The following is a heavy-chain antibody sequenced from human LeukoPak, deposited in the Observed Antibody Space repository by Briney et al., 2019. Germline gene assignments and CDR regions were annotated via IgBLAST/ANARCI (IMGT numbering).Heavy chain of an antibody. CDR3: ARHEQQLVRAFDY. J-gene: IGHJ4*02. V-gene: IGHV4-39*01. CDR1: GGSISSYY. CDR2: IYYSGST. Sequence: SETLSLTCTVSGGSISSYYWGWIRQPPGKGLEWIGSIYYSGSTYYNPSLKSRVTISVDTSKNQFSLKLSSVTAADTAVYYCARHEQQLVRAFDYWGQGTLVTVSS. D-gene: IGHD6-13*01.